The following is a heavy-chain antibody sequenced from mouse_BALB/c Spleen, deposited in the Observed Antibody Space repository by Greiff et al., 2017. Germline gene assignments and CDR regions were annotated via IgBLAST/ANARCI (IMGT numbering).Heavy chain of an antibody. Sequence: EVKLMESGAELVRSGASVKLSCTASGFNIKDYYMHWVKQRPEQGLEWIGWIDPENGDTEYAPKFQGKATMTADTSSNTAYLQLSSLTSEDTAVYYCKRTMITTDYAMDYWGQGTSVTVSS. CDR2: IDPENGDT. V-gene: IGHV14-4*02. D-gene: IGHD2-4*01. CDR3: KRTMITTDYAMDY. J-gene: IGHJ4*01. CDR1: GFNIKDYY.